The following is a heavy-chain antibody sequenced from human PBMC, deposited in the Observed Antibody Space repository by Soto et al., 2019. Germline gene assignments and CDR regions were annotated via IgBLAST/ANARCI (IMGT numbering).Heavy chain of an antibody. J-gene: IGHJ4*02. V-gene: IGHV3-30-3*01. CDR1: GFTFSSYA. CDR2: ISYDGSNK. D-gene: IGHD5-18*01. Sequence: QVQLVESGGCVVQPGRSLRLSCAASGFTFSSYAMHWVRQAPGKGLEWVAVISYDGSNKYYADSVKGRFTISRDNSKNTLYLQMNSLRAEDTAVYYCARDLYSYGYFDYWGQGTLVTVSS. CDR3: ARDLYSYGYFDY.